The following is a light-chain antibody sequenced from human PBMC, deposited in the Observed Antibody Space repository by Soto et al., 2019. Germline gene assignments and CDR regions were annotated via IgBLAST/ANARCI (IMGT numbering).Light chain of an antibody. CDR2: DSS. J-gene: IGKJ1*01. Sequence: DIQLTQSPSSLSASVGYRITITCXASQSISTYLNWYQQKPGEAPTLLVYDSSTLQSGVPSRFSGSGFGAEFTLTVSSLQPEDFATYYCQQSYSNPTWTFGQGTKVDI. V-gene: IGKV1-39*01. CDR3: QQSYSNPTWT. CDR1: QSISTY.